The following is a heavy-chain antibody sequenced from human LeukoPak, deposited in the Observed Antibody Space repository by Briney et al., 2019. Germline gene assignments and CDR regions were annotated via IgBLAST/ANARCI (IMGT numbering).Heavy chain of an antibody. V-gene: IGHV4-39*07. D-gene: IGHD6-13*01. CDR2: IYYSGST. CDR3: ARRYTSPSRWFDP. CDR1: GGSVSSSSYY. J-gene: IGHJ5*02. Sequence: PSETLSLTCAVYGGSVSSSSYYWGWIRQPPGRGLEWIGSIYYSGSTYFNPSLKSRVTISVDTSKNQFSLKLSSVTAADTAVYYCARRYTSPSRWFDPWGQGTLVTVSS.